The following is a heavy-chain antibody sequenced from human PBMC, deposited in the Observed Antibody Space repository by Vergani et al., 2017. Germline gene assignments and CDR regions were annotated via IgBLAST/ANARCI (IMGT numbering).Heavy chain of an antibody. Sequence: EVQLVESGGGIVKPGGSLRLSCVASGFSFRNAWMNWVRRTPGKGLEWVGRIKSTFDRGTTGYASAVKGRFTISRDDSKNTLFLQMNGLKTEDIGVYYCTTDPRYCGDGSYYWLRDHHYYGMDVWGQGTTVTVSS. J-gene: IGHJ6*02. D-gene: IGHD2-21*01. CDR3: TTDPRYCGDGSYYWLRDHHYYGMDV. V-gene: IGHV3-15*07. CDR2: IKSTFDRGTT. CDR1: GFSFRNAW.